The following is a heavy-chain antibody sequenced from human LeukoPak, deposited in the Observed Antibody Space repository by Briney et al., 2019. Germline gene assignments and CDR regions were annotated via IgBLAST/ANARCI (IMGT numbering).Heavy chain of an antibody. V-gene: IGHV3-9*01. CDR3: ASEKAVAGNLYYFDY. CDR1: GFTFDDYA. CDR2: ISWNSGSI. Sequence: GGSLRLSCAASGFTFDDYAMHWVRQAPGKGLEWVSGISWNSGSIGYADSVKGRFTISRDNAKNSLYLQMNSLRAEDTALYYCASEKAVAGNLYYFDYWGQGTLVTVSS. J-gene: IGHJ4*02. D-gene: IGHD6-19*01.